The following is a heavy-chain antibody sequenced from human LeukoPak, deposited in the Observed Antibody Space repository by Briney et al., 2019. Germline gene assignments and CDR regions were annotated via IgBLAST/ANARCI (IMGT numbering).Heavy chain of an antibody. CDR3: ARIQSAVDAFDI. V-gene: IGHV4-59*01. CDR2: IYYSGST. CDR1: GGSISSYY. J-gene: IGHJ3*02. Sequence: SETLSLTCSVSGGSISSYYWSWIRQPPGKGLEWIGYIYYSGSTNYNPSLKSRVTISVDTSKNQFSLKLGSVTAADTAVYYCARIQSAVDAFDIWGQGTMVTVSS.